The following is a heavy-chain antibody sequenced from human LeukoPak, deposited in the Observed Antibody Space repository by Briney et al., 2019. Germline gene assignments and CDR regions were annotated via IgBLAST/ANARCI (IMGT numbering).Heavy chain of an antibody. CDR3: ARAPDIGSGSYSY. Sequence: EASVKVSCKASGYTFTGYYMHWVRQAPGQGLEWMGWINPNSGDTNYAQKFQGRVTMTRDTSISTAYMELSRLRSDDTAVYYCARAPDIGSGSYSYWGQGTLVTVSS. CDR1: GYTFTGYY. CDR2: INPNSGDT. D-gene: IGHD3-10*01. V-gene: IGHV1-2*02. J-gene: IGHJ4*02.